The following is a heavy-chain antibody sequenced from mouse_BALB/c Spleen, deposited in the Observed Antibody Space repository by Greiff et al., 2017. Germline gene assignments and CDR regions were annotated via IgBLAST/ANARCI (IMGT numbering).Heavy chain of an antibody. CDR3: AREGGLAYFDY. CDR2: ISYSGST. D-gene: IGHD3-3*01. CDR1: GYSITSDYA. Sequence: EVQLVESGPGLVKPSQSLSLTCTVTGYSITSDYAWNWIRQFPGNKLEWMGYISYSGSTSYNPSLKSRISITRDTSKNQFFLQLNSVTTEDTATYYGAREGGLAYFDYWGQGTTLTVSS. V-gene: IGHV3-2*02. J-gene: IGHJ2*01.